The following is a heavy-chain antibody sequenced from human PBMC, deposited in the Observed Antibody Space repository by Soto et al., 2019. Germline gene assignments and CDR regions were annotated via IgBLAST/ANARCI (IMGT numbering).Heavy chain of an antibody. CDR3: ARDSSGRHDY. Sequence: ETLSLTCSVSGGSVRSGSYYWTWIRQPPGRGLEWIGYIYQSGTTNYNASLKSRVTISIDTSKNQFFLKLNSVTAADTAVYYCARDSSGRHDYWGQGTLVTVSS. J-gene: IGHJ4*02. CDR2: IYQSGTT. V-gene: IGHV4-61*01. D-gene: IGHD3-22*01. CDR1: GGSVRSGSYY.